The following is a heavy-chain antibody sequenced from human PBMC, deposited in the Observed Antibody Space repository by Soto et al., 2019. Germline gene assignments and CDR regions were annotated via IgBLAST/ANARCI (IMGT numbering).Heavy chain of an antibody. J-gene: IGHJ6*02. D-gene: IGHD2-2*01. CDR3: ARAGIAYCSSTTCYLYYYVMDV. V-gene: IGHV1-46*01. Sequence: ALVKVSCKASGYSVTSYYMHWVRQAPGQGLEWMGIINPNSGSTTYAQKFQGRVTMTRDTSTSTVYMELTSLTSGDTAVYYCARAGIAYCSSTTCYLYYYVMDVWGQGTTVTVSS. CDR2: INPNSGST. CDR1: GYSVTSYY.